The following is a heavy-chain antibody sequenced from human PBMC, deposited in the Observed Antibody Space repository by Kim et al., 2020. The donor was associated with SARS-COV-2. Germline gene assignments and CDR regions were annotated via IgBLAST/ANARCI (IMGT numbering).Heavy chain of an antibody. V-gene: IGHV3-30*18. D-gene: IGHD3-10*01. J-gene: IGHJ6*02. Sequence: GGSLRLSCAASGFTFSSYGMHWVRQAPGKGLEWVAVISYDRSNKYYADSVKGRFTISRDNSKNTLYLQMNSLRAEDTAVYYCAKESGSGSYYAWTYYYYGMDVWGQGTTVIVFS. CDR3: AKESGSGSYYAWTYYYYGMDV. CDR1: GFTFSSYG. CDR2: ISYDRSNK.